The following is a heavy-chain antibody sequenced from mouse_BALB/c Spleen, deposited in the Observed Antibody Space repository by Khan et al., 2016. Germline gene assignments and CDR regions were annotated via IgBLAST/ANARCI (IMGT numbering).Heavy chain of an antibody. D-gene: IGHD1-1*01. Sequence: EVELVESGPGLVKPSQSLSLTCTVTGYSLTSDYAWNWIRQFPGNKLEWMGYKSYSGSSSYNPSLKSRLSLTRDTSKNQFFLQLTSVTPEDTATDYCARDYYGSSFFDYWGQGTLGTVSA. V-gene: IGHV3-2*02. CDR2: KSYSGSS. CDR3: ARDYYGSSFFDY. CDR1: GYSLTSDYA. J-gene: IGHJ3*01.